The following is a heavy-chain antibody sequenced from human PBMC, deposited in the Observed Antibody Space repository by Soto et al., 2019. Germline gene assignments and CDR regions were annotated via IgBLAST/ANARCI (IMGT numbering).Heavy chain of an antibody. V-gene: IGHV3-23*01. D-gene: IGHD3-10*01. CDR3: AKDRVKYYYGSGSYLYWYFDL. Sequence: EVQLLESGGGLVQPGGSLRLSCAASGFTFSSYAMSWVRQAPGKGLEWVSAISGSGGSTYYADSVKGRFTISRDNSKNTLYLQMNGLRAEDTAVYYCAKDRVKYYYGSGSYLYWYFDLWGRGTLVTVSS. J-gene: IGHJ2*01. CDR2: ISGSGGST. CDR1: GFTFSSYA.